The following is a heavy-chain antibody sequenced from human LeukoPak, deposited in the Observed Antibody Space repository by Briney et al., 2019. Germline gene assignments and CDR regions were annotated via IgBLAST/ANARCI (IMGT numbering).Heavy chain of an antibody. CDR2: ISSSGSTI. CDR1: GFTFSSYE. D-gene: IGHD5-18*01. CDR3: ARVEGYSSGSVSSYY. Sequence: GGSLRLSCAASGFTFSSYEMNWVRQAPGKGLEGVSYISSSGSTIYYADSVKGRFTISRDNAKNSLYLQMNSLRAEDTAVYYCARVEGYSSGSVSSYYWGQGTLVTVSS. J-gene: IGHJ4*02. V-gene: IGHV3-48*03.